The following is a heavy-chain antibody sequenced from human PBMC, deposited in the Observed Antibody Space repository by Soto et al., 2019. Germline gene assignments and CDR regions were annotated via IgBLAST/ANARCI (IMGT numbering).Heavy chain of an antibody. J-gene: IGHJ6*03. V-gene: IGHV1-18*01. Sequence: QVQLVQSGAEVKKPGASVKVSCKASGYTVSSYGISWVRPAPGQGLEWMGWISAYNGNTNYAQKLQGRVIMTTDTSTSTAYMELRSLRSDDTAVYYCARETPADYYYYYMDVWGKGTTVTVSS. CDR1: GYTVSSYG. CDR3: ARETPADYYYYYMDV. CDR2: ISAYNGNT.